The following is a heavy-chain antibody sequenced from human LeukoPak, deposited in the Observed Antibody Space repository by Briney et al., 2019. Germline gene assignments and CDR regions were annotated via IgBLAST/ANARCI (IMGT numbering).Heavy chain of an antibody. D-gene: IGHD2-15*01. CDR2: ISWDGGST. CDR1: GFTFDDYA. V-gene: IGHV3-43D*03. Sequence: GGSLRLSCAASGFTFDDYAMHWVRQAPGKGLEWVSLISWDGGSTYYADSVKGRFTISRDNSKNSLYLQMNSLRAEDTALYYCAKDIRPFCSGGSCYSLTTDYWGQGTLVTVSS. CDR3: AKDIRPFCSGGSCYSLTTDY. J-gene: IGHJ4*02.